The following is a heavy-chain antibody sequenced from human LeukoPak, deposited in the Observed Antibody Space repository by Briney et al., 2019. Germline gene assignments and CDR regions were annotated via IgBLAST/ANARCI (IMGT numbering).Heavy chain of an antibody. CDR1: GYSINSGYY. CDR3: ATSTTGDAFDI. Sequence: PSETLSLTCAVSGYSINSGYYWSWIRQPPGKGLEWIGYIYYSGSTYYNPSLKSRVTISVDTSKNQFSLKLSSVTAADTAVYYCATSTTGDAFDIWGQGTMVTVSS. CDR2: IYYSGST. D-gene: IGHD4-17*01. V-gene: IGHV4-30-4*08. J-gene: IGHJ3*02.